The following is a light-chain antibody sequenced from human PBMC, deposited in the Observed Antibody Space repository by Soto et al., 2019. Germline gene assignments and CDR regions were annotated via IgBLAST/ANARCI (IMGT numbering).Light chain of an antibody. V-gene: IGLV2-23*02. CDR2: EAN. CDR1: SNDIGGYNL. J-gene: IGLJ2*01. Sequence: QSVLTQPASVSGSPGQSITISCTGTSNDIGGYNLVSWYQQHPGKAPKLIIYEANKRPSGVSDRFSGSRSGTTASLTISALPAEEEADYSCYSFAGGATFVFGGGTKLTVL. CDR3: YSFAGGATFV.